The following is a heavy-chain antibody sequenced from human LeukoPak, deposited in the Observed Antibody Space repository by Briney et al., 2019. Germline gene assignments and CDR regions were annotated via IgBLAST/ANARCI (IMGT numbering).Heavy chain of an antibody. Sequence: GGSLRLSCAASGFSFSSYAMSWVRQAPGKGLEWVSGISGSGHYTYYADSVKGRFTISRDNSKNTMYLQMNSLRAEDTAVFYCAKDRVFSGRADPFEYWGQGTLVTVSS. CDR2: ISGSGHYT. D-gene: IGHD3-10*01. CDR1: GFSFSSYA. V-gene: IGHV3-23*01. CDR3: AKDRVFSGRADPFEY. J-gene: IGHJ4*02.